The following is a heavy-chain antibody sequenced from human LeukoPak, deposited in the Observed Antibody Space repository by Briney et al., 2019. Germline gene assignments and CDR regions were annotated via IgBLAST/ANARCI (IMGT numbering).Heavy chain of an antibody. CDR1: GFTFSNYG. V-gene: IGHV3-30*18. J-gene: IGHJ4*02. D-gene: IGHD2-15*01. CDR2: ISHDGSNN. CDR3: AKVRVGTAHFDY. Sequence: PGGSLRLSCAASGFTFSNYGMHWVRQAPGKGLEWVVVISHDGSNNNYADSVKGRFTISRDNPKNTLYLQMNSLRPEDTAVYYCAKVRVGTAHFDYWGQGTLVTVSS.